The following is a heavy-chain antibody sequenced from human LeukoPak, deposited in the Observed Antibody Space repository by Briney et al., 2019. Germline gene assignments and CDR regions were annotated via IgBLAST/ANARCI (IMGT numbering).Heavy chain of an antibody. Sequence: ASVKVSCKASGYTFTSNYMHWVRQAPGQGLEWMGWINPNSGGTNYAQKFQGRVTMTRDTSISTAYMELSRLRSDDTAVYYCARARAWRPFDYWGQGTLVTVSS. CDR2: INPNSGGT. J-gene: IGHJ4*02. CDR1: GYTFTSNY. D-gene: IGHD5-12*01. V-gene: IGHV1-2*02. CDR3: ARARAWRPFDY.